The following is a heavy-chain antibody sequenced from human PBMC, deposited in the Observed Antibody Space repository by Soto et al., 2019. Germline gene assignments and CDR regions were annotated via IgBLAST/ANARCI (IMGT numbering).Heavy chain of an antibody. Sequence: QVQLVQSGAEVKKPGSSVKVSCKASGGTFSSYTISWVRQAPGQGLEWMGRIIPILGIANYAQKFQGRVTITADKSTSTADRELSSLRSEDTAVYYCARAPIAAAGSYGMDVWGQGTTVTVSS. J-gene: IGHJ6*02. CDR3: ARAPIAAAGSYGMDV. D-gene: IGHD6-13*01. CDR2: IIPILGIA. CDR1: GGTFSSYT. V-gene: IGHV1-69*02.